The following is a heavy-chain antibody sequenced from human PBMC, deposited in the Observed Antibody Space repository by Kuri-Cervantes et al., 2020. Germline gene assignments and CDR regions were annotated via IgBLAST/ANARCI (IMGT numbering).Heavy chain of an antibody. J-gene: IGHJ5*02. V-gene: IGHV1-69*13. Sequence: SVKVSCKASGGTFSSFTITWVRQAPGRGLEWVGGIIPIFGTPNYPPKFQGRVTVSVDESTSTAFMELSSLRSDDTAVYYCARRKGNWFDPWGQGTLVTVSS. CDR3: ARRKGNWFDP. CDR2: IIPIFGTP. CDR1: GGTFSSFT. D-gene: IGHD1-14*01.